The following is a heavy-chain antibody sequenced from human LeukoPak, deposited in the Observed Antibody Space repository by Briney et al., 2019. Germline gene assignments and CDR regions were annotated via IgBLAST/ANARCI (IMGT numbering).Heavy chain of an antibody. V-gene: IGHV3-9*01. CDR1: GFTFDDYS. CDR3: AKDRTYSGYDALDH. D-gene: IGHD5-12*01. Sequence: PGGSLRLSCAASGFTFDDYSMHWVRQAPGRGLEWVAGISWNSGSAGYADSVKGRFTISRDNAKKSLFLQMSSLRTEDTALYYCAKDRTYSGYDALDHWGQGTLVTVSS. CDR2: ISWNSGSA. J-gene: IGHJ4*02.